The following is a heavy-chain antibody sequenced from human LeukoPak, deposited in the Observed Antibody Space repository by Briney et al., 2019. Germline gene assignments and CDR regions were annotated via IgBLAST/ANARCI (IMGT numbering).Heavy chain of an antibody. Sequence: KSGGSLRLSCAASGFTFSNAWMSWVRQAPGKGLEWVGRIKSKTDGGTTDYAAPVKGRFTISRDDSKNTLYLQMNSLKTEDTAVYYCTTERKDVLLWFGQIGEAFDIWGQGTMVTVSS. CDR1: GFTFSNAW. D-gene: IGHD3-10*01. J-gene: IGHJ3*02. V-gene: IGHV3-15*01. CDR3: TTERKDVLLWFGQIGEAFDI. CDR2: IKSKTDGGTT.